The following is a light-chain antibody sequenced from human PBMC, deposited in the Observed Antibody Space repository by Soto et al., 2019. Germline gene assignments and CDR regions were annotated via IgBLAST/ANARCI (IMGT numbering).Light chain of an antibody. CDR1: SSDVGGYNY. Sequence: QSALTQPASVSGSPGQSITISCTGTSSDVGGYNYVSWYQQHPGKAPKLMIYDVSNRPSGVSNRFSGSKSGNTASLTISGRQPEDEADYYCSSYTGSSTLVVFGGGTKLTVL. V-gene: IGLV2-14*01. J-gene: IGLJ2*01. CDR2: DVS. CDR3: SSYTGSSTLVV.